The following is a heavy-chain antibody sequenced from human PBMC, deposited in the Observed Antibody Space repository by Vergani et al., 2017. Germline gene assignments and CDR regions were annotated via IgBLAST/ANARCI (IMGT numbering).Heavy chain of an antibody. CDR3: ARVNYDSSGGFDY. V-gene: IGHV3-30-3*01. CDR2: ISYDGSNK. Sequence: QVQLVESGGGVVQPGRSLRLSCAASGFTFSSYAMHWVRQAPGKGLEWVAVISYDGSNKYYADSVKGRFTISRDNSKNTLYLQMNSLRAEDTAVYYCARVNYDSSGGFDYWGQGTLVTVSS. CDR1: GFTFSSYA. D-gene: IGHD3-22*01. J-gene: IGHJ4*02.